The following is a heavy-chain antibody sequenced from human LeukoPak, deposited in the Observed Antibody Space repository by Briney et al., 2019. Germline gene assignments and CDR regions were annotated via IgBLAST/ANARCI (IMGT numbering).Heavy chain of an antibody. Sequence: SETLSLTCTVSGGSISSSSYYWGWIRQPPGKGLEWNGSIYYSGSTYYNPSLKSRVTISVDTSKNQFSLKLSSVTAADTAVYYCARHRGVSGYYYYWGQGTLVTVSS. CDR2: IYYSGST. D-gene: IGHD3-22*01. CDR3: ARHRGVSGYYYY. V-gene: IGHV4-39*01. CDR1: GGSISSSSYY. J-gene: IGHJ4*02.